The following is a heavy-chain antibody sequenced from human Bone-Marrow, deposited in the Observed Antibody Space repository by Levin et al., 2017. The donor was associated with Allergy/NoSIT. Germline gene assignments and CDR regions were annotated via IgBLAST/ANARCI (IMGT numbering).Heavy chain of an antibody. V-gene: IGHV3-7*01. CDR2: INHDGSEK. CDR3: AELSAVAGTSGY. Sequence: GESLKISCAASGFTFSSHWMHWVRQAPGRGLEWVANINHDGSEKSYVDSVKGRFTISRDNAKNSLYLQMDSLRAEDPAVYYCAELSAVAGTSGYWGQGTLVTVSS. CDR1: GFTFSSHW. J-gene: IGHJ4*02. D-gene: IGHD6-19*01.